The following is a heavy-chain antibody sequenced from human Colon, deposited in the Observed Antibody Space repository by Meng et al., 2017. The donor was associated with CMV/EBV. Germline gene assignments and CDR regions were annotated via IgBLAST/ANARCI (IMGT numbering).Heavy chain of an antibody. CDR3: ARSWIQLWFFDY. V-gene: IGHV4-39*07. Sequence: CAVSAGSISSSSYYWGWIRQPPGKGLEWIGNIYYSGSTYYNPSLKSRVTVSADTSKNQFSLRLSSVTAADTAVYYCARSWIQLWFFDYWGQGTLVTVSS. D-gene: IGHD5-18*01. J-gene: IGHJ4*02. CDR2: IYYSGST. CDR1: AGSISSSSYY.